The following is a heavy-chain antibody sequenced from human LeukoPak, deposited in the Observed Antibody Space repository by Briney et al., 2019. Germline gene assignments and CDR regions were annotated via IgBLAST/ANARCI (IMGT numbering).Heavy chain of an antibody. CDR1: GFTFSSYS. CDR2: ISSSSSYI. Sequence: GGSLRLSCAASGFTFSSYSMNWVRQAPGKGLEWVSSISSSSSYIYYADSVKGRFTIPRDNAKNSLYLQMNSLRAEDTAVYYCARQVDSSSYYFDYWGQGTLVTVSS. V-gene: IGHV3-21*01. D-gene: IGHD6-13*01. J-gene: IGHJ4*02. CDR3: ARQVDSSSYYFDY.